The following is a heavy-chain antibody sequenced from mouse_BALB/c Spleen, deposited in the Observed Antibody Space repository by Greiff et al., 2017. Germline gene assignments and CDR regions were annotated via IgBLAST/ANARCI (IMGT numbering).Heavy chain of an antibody. CDR2: ISSGSSTI. J-gene: IGHJ4*01. CDR3: ARGITPMDY. CDR1: GFTFSSFG. D-gene: IGHD2-4*01. V-gene: IGHV5-17*02. Sequence: EVQLVESGGGLVQPGGSRKLSCAASGFTFSSFGMHWVRQAPEKGLEWVAYISSGSSTIYYADTVKGRFTISRDNPKNTLFLQMTSLRSEDTAMYYCARGITPMDYWGQGTSVTVSS.